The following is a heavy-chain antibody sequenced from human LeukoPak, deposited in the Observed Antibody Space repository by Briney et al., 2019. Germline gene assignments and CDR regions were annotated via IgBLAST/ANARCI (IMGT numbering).Heavy chain of an antibody. Sequence: TGGSLRLSCAASGFTFSSYGMHWVRQAPGKGLEWVAFIRYDGSNKYYADSVKGRFTISRDNSKNTLYLHMNTLGAEDTAVYYCAKGTSYDFWSGTYYFDYWGQGTLVTVSS. CDR2: IRYDGSNK. D-gene: IGHD3-3*01. CDR1: GFTFSSYG. V-gene: IGHV3-30*02. CDR3: AKGTSYDFWSGTYYFDY. J-gene: IGHJ4*02.